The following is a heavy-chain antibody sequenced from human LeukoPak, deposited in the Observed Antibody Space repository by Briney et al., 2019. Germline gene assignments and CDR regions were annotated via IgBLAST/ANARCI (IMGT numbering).Heavy chain of an antibody. CDR2: ISAYNGNT. V-gene: IGHV1-18*01. D-gene: IGHD3-10*01. Sequence: GASVKVSCKASGYTFTSSGINWVRQAPGQGLEWMGWISAYNGNTNYAQKLQGRVTMTTDTSTSTAYMELRSLRSDDTAVYYCAREWFGDIDWFDPWGQGTLVTVSS. J-gene: IGHJ5*02. CDR3: AREWFGDIDWFDP. CDR1: GYTFTSSG.